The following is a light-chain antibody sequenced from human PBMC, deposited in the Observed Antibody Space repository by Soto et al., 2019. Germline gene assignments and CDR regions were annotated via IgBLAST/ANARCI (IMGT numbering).Light chain of an antibody. V-gene: IGKV3-15*01. Sequence: EFVMTQSPATLSVSPGEGATLSCRASQSVTSNYLAWYQQKPGKAPRLLIHGISNRATGIPARFSGSGSGTEFTLTISSLQSEDFAVYYCQQYNNWPRTFGQGTKVDIK. J-gene: IGKJ1*01. CDR1: QSVTSN. CDR3: QQYNNWPRT. CDR2: GIS.